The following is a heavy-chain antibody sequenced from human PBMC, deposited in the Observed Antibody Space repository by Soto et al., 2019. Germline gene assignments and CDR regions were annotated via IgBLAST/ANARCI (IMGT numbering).Heavy chain of an antibody. V-gene: IGHV3-33*01. D-gene: IGHD6-6*01. CDR3: AGEGSSPCMDV. CDR2: IWYDGSNK. J-gene: IGHJ6*02. Sequence: GGSLRLSFASSGFTFSSYGMHWVRQAPGKGLEWVAVIWYDGSNKYYADSVKGRFTISRDNSKNTLYLQMNSLRAEDTAVYYCAGEGSSPCMDVWGQGTTVTVSS. CDR1: GFTFSSYG.